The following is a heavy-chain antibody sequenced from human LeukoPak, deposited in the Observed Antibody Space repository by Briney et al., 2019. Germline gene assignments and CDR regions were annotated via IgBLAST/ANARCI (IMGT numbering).Heavy chain of an antibody. J-gene: IGHJ4*02. CDR1: GFTFSSYS. D-gene: IGHD3-16*02. CDR3: ARASHGRLGELSLYSVDY. Sequence: NPGGSLRLSCAASGFTFSSYSMNWVRQAPGKGLEWVSSISSSSSYIYYADSVRGRFTISRDNAKNSLYLQMNSLRAEDTAVYYCARASHGRLGELSLYSVDYWGQGTLVTVSS. V-gene: IGHV3-21*01. CDR2: ISSSSSYI.